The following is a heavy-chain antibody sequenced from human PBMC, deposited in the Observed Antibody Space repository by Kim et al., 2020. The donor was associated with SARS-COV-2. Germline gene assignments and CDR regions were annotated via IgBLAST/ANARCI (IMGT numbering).Heavy chain of an antibody. CDR1: GGSISSSSYY. J-gene: IGHJ2*01. CDR2: IYYSGST. Sequence: SETLSLTCTVSGGSISSSSYYWGWIRQPPGQGLEWIGSIYYSGSTYYNPSLKSRVTISVDTSKNQFSLKLSSVTAADTAVYYCARLCITMLVVVTRYFDLWGRGTLVTVSS. V-gene: IGHV4-39*01. D-gene: IGHD3-22*01. CDR3: ARLCITMLVVVTRYFDL.